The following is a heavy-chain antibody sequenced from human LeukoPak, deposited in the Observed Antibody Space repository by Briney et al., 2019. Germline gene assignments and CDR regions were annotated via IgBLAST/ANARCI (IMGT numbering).Heavy chain of an antibody. CDR2: IWYDGSNE. Sequence: GGSLRLSCAASGFTFSSYGMHWVRQAPGKGLEWVAVIWYDGSNENYADSVKGRFTISRDNSKKTMYLQMNSLRAEDTAVYYCARQGIVGAKRGGWFDYWGQGTLVTVSP. J-gene: IGHJ4*02. V-gene: IGHV3-33*01. CDR1: GFTFSSYG. CDR3: ARQGIVGAKRGGWFDY. D-gene: IGHD1-26*01.